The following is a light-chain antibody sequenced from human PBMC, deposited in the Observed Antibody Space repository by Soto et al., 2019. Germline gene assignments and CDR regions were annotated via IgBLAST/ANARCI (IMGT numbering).Light chain of an antibody. CDR1: SGHSSYA. V-gene: IGLV4-69*01. Sequence: QLVLTQSPSASASLGASVKLTCTLSSGHSSYAIAWHQQQPEKGHRYLMKLNSDGSHSKGDGIPDRFSGSSSGAERYHTSSSIQSEDEADYYCQTWGTGILVFGGGTQLTVL. J-gene: IGLJ2*01. CDR3: QTWGTGILV. CDR2: LNSDGSH.